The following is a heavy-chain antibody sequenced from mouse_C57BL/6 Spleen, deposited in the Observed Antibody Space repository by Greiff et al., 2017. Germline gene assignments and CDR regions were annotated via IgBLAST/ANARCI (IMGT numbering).Heavy chain of an antibody. Sequence: QVQLQQPGAELVMPGASVKLSCKASGYTFTSYWMHWVKQRPGQGLEWIGEIDPSDSYTNYNQKFKGKSTLTVDKSSSTAYMQLSSLTSEDSAVYYCARARDDGRDAMDYWGQGTSVTVSA. CDR3: ARARDDGRDAMDY. CDR1: GYTFTSYW. J-gene: IGHJ4*01. V-gene: IGHV1-69*01. D-gene: IGHD2-3*01. CDR2: IDPSDSYT.